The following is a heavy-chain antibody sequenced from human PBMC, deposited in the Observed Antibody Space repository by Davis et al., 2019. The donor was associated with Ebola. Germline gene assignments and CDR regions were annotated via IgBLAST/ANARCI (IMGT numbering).Heavy chain of an antibody. CDR3: AKRCSAVSANCNGIWSDP. CDR2: INPANSAT. D-gene: IGHD2/OR15-2a*01. CDR1: GFIFTNYW. J-gene: IGHJ5*02. Sequence: GGSLRLSCQGSGFIFTNYWIGWVRQLPGKGPEWMGIINPANSATLYSRPFQGRVTIPADTSTNTVSLQWRSLEASDTAIYYCAKRCSAVSANCNGIWSDPWGQGTLVTVSS. V-gene: IGHV5-51*01.